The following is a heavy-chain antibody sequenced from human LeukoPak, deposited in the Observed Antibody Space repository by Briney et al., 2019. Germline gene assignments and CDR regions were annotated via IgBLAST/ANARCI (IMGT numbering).Heavy chain of an antibody. CDR3: ARGSVLGSYFDY. V-gene: IGHV1-69*13. CDR2: IIPIFGTA. CDR1: GHTFIAYH. Sequence: ASVKVSCKASGHTFIAYHMHWVRQAPGQGLEWMGGIIPIFGTANYAQKFQGRVTITADESTSTAYMELSSLRSEDTAVYYCARGSVLGSYFDYWGQGTLVTVSS. J-gene: IGHJ4*02. D-gene: IGHD1-14*01.